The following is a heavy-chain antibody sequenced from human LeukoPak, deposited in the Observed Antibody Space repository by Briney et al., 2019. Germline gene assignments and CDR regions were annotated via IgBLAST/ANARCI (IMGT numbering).Heavy chain of an antibody. V-gene: IGHV3-7*01. D-gene: IGHD6-13*01. CDR2: INQDGSEK. J-gene: IGHJ4*02. CDR1: ELTFSGYW. Sequence: PGGSLRLSCAASELTFSGYWMSWVRQAPGKGPEWVANINQDGSEKHYVDSVKGRFTISRDNAKNSLFLQMNSLRVEDTAVFYCARDGFVGAADYWGQGTLVTVSS. CDR3: ARDGFVGAADY.